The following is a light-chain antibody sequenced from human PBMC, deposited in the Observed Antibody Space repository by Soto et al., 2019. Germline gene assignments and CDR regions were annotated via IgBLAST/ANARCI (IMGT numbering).Light chain of an antibody. J-gene: IGLJ2*01. CDR1: SGHSSYA. Sequence: QPVLTQSPSASASLGASVKLTCTLSSGHSSYAIAWHQQQPEKGPRYLMKLSSDGSHSKGDGIPDRFSGSSSGAERYLTISSLQSEDEADYYCQTWDTGARVVFGGGTKVIVL. CDR3: QTWDTGARVV. V-gene: IGLV4-69*01. CDR2: LSSDGSH.